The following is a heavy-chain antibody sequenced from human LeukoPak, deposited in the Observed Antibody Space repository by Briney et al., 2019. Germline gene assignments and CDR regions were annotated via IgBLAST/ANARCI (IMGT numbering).Heavy chain of an antibody. V-gene: IGHV3-64*01. CDR1: GFTFSSYA. CDR3: ADQGFNY. Sequence: GGSLRLSCAASGFTFSSYAMHWVRQAPGKGLEYVSAISSNGGSTYYANSVKGRFTISRDNSKNTLYLQMGSLRAEDMAVYYCADQGFNYWGQGTLVTVSS. CDR2: ISSNGGST. D-gene: IGHD2-2*01. J-gene: IGHJ4*02.